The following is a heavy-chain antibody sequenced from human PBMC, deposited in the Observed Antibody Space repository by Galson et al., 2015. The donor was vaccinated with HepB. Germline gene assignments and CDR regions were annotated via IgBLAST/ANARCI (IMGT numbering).Heavy chain of an antibody. Sequence: SVKVSCKASGYTFTSYGISWVRQAPGQGLEWMGWISAYNGNTNYAQKLQGRVTMTTDTSTSTAYMELRSLRSDDTAVYYCANQVYDSSGSYFDYWGQGTLVTVSS. D-gene: IGHD3-22*01. J-gene: IGHJ4*02. CDR2: ISAYNGNT. CDR1: GYTFTSYG. V-gene: IGHV1-18*04. CDR3: ANQVYDSSGSYFDY.